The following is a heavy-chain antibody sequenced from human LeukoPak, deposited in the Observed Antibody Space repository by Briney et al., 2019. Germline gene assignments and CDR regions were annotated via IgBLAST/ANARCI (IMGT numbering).Heavy chain of an antibody. D-gene: IGHD1-26*01. J-gene: IGHJ5*02. Sequence: GGTLRLSCAASGFTFSSYAMSWVRQAPGKGLEWVSAISGSGGITYYADSVKGRFTISRDNSKNTLYLQMNSLRAEDTAVYYCAKVVGAPPNWFDPWGQGTLVTVSS. V-gene: IGHV3-23*01. CDR1: GFTFSSYA. CDR2: ISGSGGIT. CDR3: AKVVGAPPNWFDP.